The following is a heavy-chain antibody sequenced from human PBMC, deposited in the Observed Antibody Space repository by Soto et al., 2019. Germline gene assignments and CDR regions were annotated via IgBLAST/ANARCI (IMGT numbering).Heavy chain of an antibody. D-gene: IGHD2-15*01. J-gene: IGHJ6*03. Sequence: PGGSLRLSCAASGFTFSSYAMSWVRQAPGKGLEWVSAISGSGGSTYYADSVKGRFTISRDSSKNTLYLQMNSLRAEDTAVYYCAKDGVDCSGGSCPYYYYYMDVWGKGTTVTVSS. CDR2: ISGSGGST. CDR1: GFTFSSYA. CDR3: AKDGVDCSGGSCPYYYYYMDV. V-gene: IGHV3-23*01.